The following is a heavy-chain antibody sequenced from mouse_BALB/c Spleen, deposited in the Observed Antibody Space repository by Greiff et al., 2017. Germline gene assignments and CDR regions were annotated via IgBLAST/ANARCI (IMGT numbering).Heavy chain of an antibody. CDR1: GYTFTSYW. Sequence: QVQLKQPGAELVKPGASVKLSCKASGYTFTSYWMHWVKQRPGQGLEWIGEIDPSDSYTNYNQKIKGKATLTVDKSSSTAYMQLSSLTSEDSAVYYCARGSMITTDYWGQGTTLTVSS. J-gene: IGHJ2*01. D-gene: IGHD2-4*01. CDR3: ARGSMITTDY. CDR2: IDPSDSYT. V-gene: IGHV1-69*02.